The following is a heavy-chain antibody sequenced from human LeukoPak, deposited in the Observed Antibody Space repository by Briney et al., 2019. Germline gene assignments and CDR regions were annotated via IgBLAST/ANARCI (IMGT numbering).Heavy chain of an antibody. CDR3: ARVPEMATIGARFDY. CDR1: GGSISSSSYY. CDR2: IYYSGRP. Sequence: SETLPLTCTVSGGSISSSSYYWGWIRQPPGKGLEWFGSIYYSGRPYYNPSLKSRVTLSVDTSKNQFSLKLSAVTAADTAVYYCARVPEMATIGARFDYWGQGTLVTVSS. J-gene: IGHJ4*02. V-gene: IGHV4-39*01. D-gene: IGHD5-24*01.